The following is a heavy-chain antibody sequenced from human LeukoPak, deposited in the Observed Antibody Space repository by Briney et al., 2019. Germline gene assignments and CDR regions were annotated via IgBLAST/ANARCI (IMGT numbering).Heavy chain of an antibody. CDR3: ARAQYNDSSGRIL. V-gene: IGHV4-4*07. Sequence: SETLSLTCTVSGGSISSYYWSWLRQPAGKGLEWIGRIYTSGSTHYNPSLKSRVTISLDKSKNQFSLKLSSVTAADTAVYFCARAQYNDSSGRILWGQGTLVTVSS. CDR1: GGSISSYY. D-gene: IGHD3-22*01. J-gene: IGHJ4*02. CDR2: IYTSGST.